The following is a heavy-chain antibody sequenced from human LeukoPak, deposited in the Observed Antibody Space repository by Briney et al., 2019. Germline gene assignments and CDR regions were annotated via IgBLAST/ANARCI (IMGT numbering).Heavy chain of an antibody. V-gene: IGHV4-59*01. J-gene: IGHJ4*02. CDR1: GASFHNYS. CDR3: ARGPTVTTDY. CDR2: MYYSGST. D-gene: IGHD4-17*01. Sequence: SETLSLTCTVSGASFHNYSCHWIRQPPGKGLEWIGYMYYSGSTDYNPSLKSRVTMSLDTSKNQFSLNLSSVTAADTAVYYCARGPTVTTDYWGQGILVTVSS.